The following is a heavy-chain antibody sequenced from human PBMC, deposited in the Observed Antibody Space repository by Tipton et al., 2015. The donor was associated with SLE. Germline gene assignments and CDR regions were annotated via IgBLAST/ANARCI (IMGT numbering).Heavy chain of an antibody. V-gene: IGHV4-39*07. D-gene: IGHD2-8*01. J-gene: IGHJ4*02. CDR1: GGSIRSSRHF. CDR3: ARGYCSDGVCYGLGFFDY. Sequence: TLSLTCTVSGGSIRSSRHFWGWIRQPPGKGLEWIGVLYYSGNTYYNPSLKSPVTLSIDTSKNQFSLKMRSVTAADTAVYFCARGYCSDGVCYGLGFFDYRGQGNLVTVSS. CDR2: LYYSGNT.